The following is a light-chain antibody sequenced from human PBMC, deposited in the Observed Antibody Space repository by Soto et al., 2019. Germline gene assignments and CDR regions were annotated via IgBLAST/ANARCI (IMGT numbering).Light chain of an antibody. V-gene: IGLV2-14*03. CDR3: NSFAAGSTYV. J-gene: IGLJ1*01. CDR1: SSDVGGYNY. CDR2: GVT. Sequence: QSALTQPASVSGSPGQSITISCTGTSSDVGGYNYVSWYQQHPGKAPKLIIYGVTNRPSGIPHRFSGSKSGNTASLTISGLQPEDEADYYCNSFAAGSTYVFGTGTKLTVL.